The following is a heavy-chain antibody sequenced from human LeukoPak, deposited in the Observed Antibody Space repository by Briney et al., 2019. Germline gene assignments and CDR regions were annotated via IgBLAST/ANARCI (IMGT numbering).Heavy chain of an antibody. Sequence: GGSLRLSCAASGFTFDDYAMHWVRQAPGKGLEWVSGISWNSGSIGYADSLKGRFTISRDNAKNSLYLQMNSLRAEDTALYYCAKDGFDPWGQGTLVTVSS. CDR3: AKDGFDP. CDR2: ISWNSGSI. J-gene: IGHJ5*02. CDR1: GFTFDDYA. V-gene: IGHV3-9*01.